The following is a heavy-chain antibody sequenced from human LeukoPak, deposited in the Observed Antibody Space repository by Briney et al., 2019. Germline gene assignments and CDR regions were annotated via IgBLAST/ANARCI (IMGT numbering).Heavy chain of an antibody. CDR1: GFTFSSYG. V-gene: IGHV3-30*18. CDR2: ITYDGRNT. Sequence: GRSLRLSCVASGFTFSSYGMPWVRQPPGKGLEWVAVITYDGRNTNYVDSVKGRFTISRDNSKNTLYLQMSGLRVEDTAVYYCAKELTTVTHFDYWGQGTLVTVSS. CDR3: AKELTTVTHFDY. D-gene: IGHD4-17*01. J-gene: IGHJ4*02.